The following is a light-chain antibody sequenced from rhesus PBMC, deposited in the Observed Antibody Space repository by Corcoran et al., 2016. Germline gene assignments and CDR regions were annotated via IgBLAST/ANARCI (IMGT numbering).Light chain of an antibody. Sequence: EIVLTQSPATLSLSPGERATISCRASQSVRSNLALSQPKPGTVPRLLLYGASSKATGLPDRFRGSGSGTDFTLTISSRETEDFAVYYCQQYSNWPWTFGQGTKVEIK. J-gene: IGKJ1*01. CDR1: QSVRSN. CDR2: GAS. V-gene: IGKV3-42*03. CDR3: QQYSNWPWT.